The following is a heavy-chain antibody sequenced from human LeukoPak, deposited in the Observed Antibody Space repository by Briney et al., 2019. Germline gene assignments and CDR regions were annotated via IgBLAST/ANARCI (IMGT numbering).Heavy chain of an antibody. J-gene: IGHJ4*02. CDR1: GFTFSDYY. CDR2: ISSSGSTI. CDR3: ARVTAAGCDY. Sequence: GGSLRLSCAASGFTFSDYYMSWVRQAPGKGLEWVSYISSSGSTIYYADSLKGRFTISRDNAKNSLYLQVNSLRAEDTAVYYCARVTAAGCDYWGQGTLVTVSS. D-gene: IGHD6-13*01. V-gene: IGHV3-11*04.